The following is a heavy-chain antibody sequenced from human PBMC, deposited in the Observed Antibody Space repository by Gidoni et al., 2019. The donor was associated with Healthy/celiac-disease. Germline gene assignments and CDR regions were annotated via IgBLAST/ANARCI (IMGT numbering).Heavy chain of an antibody. CDR2: IIPILGIA. V-gene: IGHV1-69*09. CDR1: GGTFSRYA. CDR3: ARDDPSGYYDILTGYYREVYYYGMDV. J-gene: IGHJ6*02. D-gene: IGHD3-9*01. Sequence: QVQLVQSGAEVTKPGSSVTVSCKASGGTFSRYAISWVRQAPGQGLEWMGRIIPILGIANYAQKFQGRVTITADKSTSTAYMELSSLRSEDTAVYYCARDDPSGYYDILTGYYREVYYYGMDVWGQGTTVTVSS.